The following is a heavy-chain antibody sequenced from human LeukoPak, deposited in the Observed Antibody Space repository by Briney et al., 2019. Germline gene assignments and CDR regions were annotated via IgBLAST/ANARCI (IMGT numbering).Heavy chain of an antibody. V-gene: IGHV3-7*01. D-gene: IGHD3-10*01. CDR1: GFTFSSYW. J-gene: IGHJ4*02. CDR3: AREVWFREPTPLFDY. Sequence: GGSLRLSCAASGFTFSSYWMSWVRQAPGKGLEWVANIKQDGSEKYYVDSVKGRFTISRDNAKNSLYLQMNSLRAEDTAVYYCAREVWFREPTPLFDYWGQGTLVTVSS. CDR2: IKQDGSEK.